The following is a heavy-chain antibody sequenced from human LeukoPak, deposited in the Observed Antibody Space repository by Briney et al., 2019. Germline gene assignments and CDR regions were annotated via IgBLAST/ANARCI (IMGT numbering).Heavy chain of an antibody. Sequence: ASVKVSCKASGYTFTGYCMHWVRQAPGQGLEWVGWINPNSGGTNYAQKFQGRVTMTRDTSISTAYMELSRLRSDDTAVYYCARDPSGWELPTDYWGQGTLVTVSS. J-gene: IGHJ4*02. CDR3: ARDPSGWELPTDY. CDR1: GYTFTGYC. CDR2: INPNSGGT. D-gene: IGHD1-26*01. V-gene: IGHV1-2*02.